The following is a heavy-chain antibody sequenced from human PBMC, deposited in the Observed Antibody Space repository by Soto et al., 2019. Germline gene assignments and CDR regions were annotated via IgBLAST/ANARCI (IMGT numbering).Heavy chain of an antibody. J-gene: IGHJ6*02. CDR3: ATSSGSAYGLDV. CDR2: IYHTGTT. D-gene: IGHD3-10*01. CDR1: AGSISTTNW. Sequence: LRRTLSLTCAVSAGSISTTNWYVWVRQPPGMGLEWIGEIYHTGTTTYNPSLKSRVTMSVDTSKNQFSLRLSFVTAADTAVYYCATSSGSAYGLDVWGPGATVTVSS. V-gene: IGHV4-4*02.